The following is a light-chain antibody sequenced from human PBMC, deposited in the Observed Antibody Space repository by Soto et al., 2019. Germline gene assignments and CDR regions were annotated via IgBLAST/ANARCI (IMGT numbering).Light chain of an antibody. Sequence: DIKMTQPPSSLSASVGDRVTITSGASQSISSYLNWDQQKPGKAPKLLIYAASSLQSGDPSRFSGSGSGTDFTLTISSLQPEDFATCSCQQSYGTPRFGQGTKLEIK. CDR3: QQSYGTPR. CDR2: AAS. J-gene: IGKJ2*03. CDR1: QSISSY. V-gene: IGKV1-39*01.